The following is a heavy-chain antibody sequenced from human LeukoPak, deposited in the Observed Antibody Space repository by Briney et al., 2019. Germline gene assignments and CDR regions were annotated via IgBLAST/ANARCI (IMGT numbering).Heavy chain of an antibody. CDR2: ISSSSSTI. CDR3: AKAGFPPLGAFDI. D-gene: IGHD3-10*01. CDR1: GFTFSSYA. Sequence: GGSLRLSCAASGFTFSSYAMNWVRQAPGKGLEWVSYISSSSSTIYYADSVKGRFTISRDNSKNTLYLQMNSLRAEDTAVYYCAKAGFPPLGAFDIWGQGTMVTVSS. V-gene: IGHV3-23*01. J-gene: IGHJ3*02.